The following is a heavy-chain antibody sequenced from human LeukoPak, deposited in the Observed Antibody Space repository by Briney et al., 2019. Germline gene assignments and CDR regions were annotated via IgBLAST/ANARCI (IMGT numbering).Heavy chain of an antibody. CDR3: TSFSYYDILTGSPRPGRGDY. V-gene: IGHV3-49*03. CDR1: GFTFGDYA. D-gene: IGHD3-9*01. J-gene: IGHJ4*02. Sequence: GGSLRLSCTASGFTFGDYAMSWFRQAPGKGLEWVGFIRSKAYGGTTEYAASVKGRFTISRDDSKSIAYLQMNSLKTEDTAVYYCTSFSYYDILTGSPRPGRGDYWGQGTLVTVSS. CDR2: IRSKAYGGTT.